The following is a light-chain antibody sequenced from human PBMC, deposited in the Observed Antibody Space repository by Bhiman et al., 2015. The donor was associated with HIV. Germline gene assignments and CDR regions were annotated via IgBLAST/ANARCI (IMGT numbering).Light chain of an antibody. J-gene: IGLJ1*01. V-gene: IGLV2-8*01. CDR1: SSDIGDSDS. Sequence: QSALTQPPSASGSPGQSVTISCTGTSSDIGDSDSVSWYQQRPGKAPKLMIYEVDKRPSGVPDRFSGSKSGNTASLTVSGLQAEDEADYYCSSFAGTNNFVFGTGTKVTVL. CDR3: SSFAGTNNFV. CDR2: EVD.